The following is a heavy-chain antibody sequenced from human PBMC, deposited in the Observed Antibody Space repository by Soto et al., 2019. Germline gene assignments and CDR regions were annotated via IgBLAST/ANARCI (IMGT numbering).Heavy chain of an antibody. J-gene: IGHJ4*02. CDR3: ARDAEYSSSWDY. Sequence: GGSLRLSCAASGFTFSSYAMHWVRQAPGKGLEWVAVISYDGSNKYYADSVKGRFTISRDNSKNTLYLQMNSLRAEDTAVYYCARDAEYSSSWDYWGQGTLVTVSS. CDR2: ISYDGSNK. D-gene: IGHD6-6*01. CDR1: GFTFSSYA. V-gene: IGHV3-30*04.